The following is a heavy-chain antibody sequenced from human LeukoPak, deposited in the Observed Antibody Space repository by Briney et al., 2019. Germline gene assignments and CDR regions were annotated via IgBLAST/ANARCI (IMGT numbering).Heavy chain of an antibody. J-gene: IGHJ4*02. Sequence: PGGSLRLYCPASGFTFSSYAMSLVRQSAGSWLEWVSAISGSGISTYYADSVKGRFTISRDNAKNSLYLQMNSLRAEDTAVYYCASRPPHGDFLVFDYWGQGTLVTVSS. D-gene: IGHD2-21*01. CDR2: ISGSGIST. CDR3: ASRPPHGDFLVFDY. CDR1: GFTFSSYA. V-gene: IGHV3-23*01.